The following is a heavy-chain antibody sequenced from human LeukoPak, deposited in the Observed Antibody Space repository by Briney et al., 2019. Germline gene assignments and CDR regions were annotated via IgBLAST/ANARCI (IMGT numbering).Heavy chain of an antibody. V-gene: IGHV1-2*06. CDR3: ARACSGGSCYSDNWIDP. CDR1: GYTFTRYY. CDR2: INPNSGGT. D-gene: IGHD2-15*01. Sequence: ASVKVSCKASGYTFTRYYIHWVRQAPGQGLEWMGRINPNSGGTNYAQKFQGRVTMTRDTSISTAYMELSRLRSDDTAVYYCARACSGGSCYSDNWIDPWGQGTLVTVSS. J-gene: IGHJ5*02.